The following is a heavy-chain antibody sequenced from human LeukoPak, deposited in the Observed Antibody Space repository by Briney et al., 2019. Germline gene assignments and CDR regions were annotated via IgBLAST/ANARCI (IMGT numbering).Heavy chain of an antibody. CDR3: TREVVTLNYYGSGDYNWFDP. CDR2: INPNSGGT. J-gene: IGHJ5*02. CDR1: GYTFTSYY. V-gene: IGHV1-2*02. D-gene: IGHD3-10*01. Sequence: GASVKVSCKASGYTFTSYYMHWVRQAPGQGLEWMGWINPNSGGTNYAQKFQGRVTMTRDTSISTAYMELSRLRSDDTAVYYCTREVVTLNYYGSGDYNWFDPWGQGTLVTVSS.